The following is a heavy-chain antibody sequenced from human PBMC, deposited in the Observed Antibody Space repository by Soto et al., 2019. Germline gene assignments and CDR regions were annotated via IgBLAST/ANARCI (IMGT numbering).Heavy chain of an antibody. J-gene: IGHJ6*01. CDR1: GGTFRTSA. CDR2: IMPVFPTP. CDR3: ARDKDRQQLGGNYYYVIAL. Sequence: QVQLVQSGAEVKKPGSSVKVSCKTSGGTFRTSAISWVRQAPGQGLEWMGGIMPVFPTPDYAQKFQGRVTITADESTGPAYMELRSLRSEDTAVYYCARDKDRQQLGGNYYYVIALWGQGTTVTVSS. D-gene: IGHD3-3*02. V-gene: IGHV1-69*12.